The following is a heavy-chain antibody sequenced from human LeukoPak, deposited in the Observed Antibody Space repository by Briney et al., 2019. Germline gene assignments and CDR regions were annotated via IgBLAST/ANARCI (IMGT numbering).Heavy chain of an antibody. CDR3: ARGHYDYLWGSYQD. CDR1: GFTFRTYS. Sequence: PGGSLRLSCAASGFTFRTYSMNWVRQAPGKGLEWVSSISSSSSYIYYADSVEGRFTISRDNAKNSLYLQMNSLRADDTAVYYCARGHYDYLWGSYQDWGQGTLVTVSS. CDR2: ISSSSSYI. J-gene: IGHJ4*02. D-gene: IGHD3-16*01. V-gene: IGHV3-21*01.